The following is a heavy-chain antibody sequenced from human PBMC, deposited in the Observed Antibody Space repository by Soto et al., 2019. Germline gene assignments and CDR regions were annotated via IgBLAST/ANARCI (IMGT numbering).Heavy chain of an antibody. V-gene: IGHV4-59*01. D-gene: IGHD3-10*01. CDR1: GGSISSYY. CDR3: ARDRPDYYGSGTAGWYFDL. Sequence: QVQLQESGPGLVKPSETLSLTCTVSGGSISSYYWSWIRQPPGKRLEWIGYIYYSGSTNYNPSLKSRVTISVDTSKNQFSLKLSSVTAADTAVYYCARDRPDYYGSGTAGWYFDLWGRGTLVTVSS. CDR2: IYYSGST. J-gene: IGHJ2*01.